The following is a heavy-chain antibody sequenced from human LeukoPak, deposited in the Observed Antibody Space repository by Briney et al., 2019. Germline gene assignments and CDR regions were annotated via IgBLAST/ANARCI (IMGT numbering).Heavy chain of an antibody. Sequence: GGSLRLSCAASGFTFSSYWMSWVRQAPGKGLEWVANIKQDGSEKYYVDSVKGRFTISRDNSKNTLYLQMNSLRAEDTAVYYCARVRDAYNYFHYWGQGTLVTVSS. CDR1: GFTFSSYW. J-gene: IGHJ4*02. D-gene: IGHD2-2*01. V-gene: IGHV3-7*01. CDR2: IKQDGSEK. CDR3: ARVRDAYNYFHY.